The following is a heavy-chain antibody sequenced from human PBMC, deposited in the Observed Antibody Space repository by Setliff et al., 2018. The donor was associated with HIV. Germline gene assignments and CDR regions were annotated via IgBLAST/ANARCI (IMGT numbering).Heavy chain of an antibody. CDR1: GFTFSSYP. CDR3: AKEPKLGGIAAPFDY. Sequence: GESLKISCAASGFTFSSYPMSWVRQSPGKGPEWVSAISDGGGSTYYAVSVKGRFTISRENSKNTLYLQMNSLRVEDTAVYYCAKEPKLGGIAAPFDYWGQGTLVTVSS. V-gene: IGHV3-23*01. J-gene: IGHJ4*02. CDR2: ISDGGGST. D-gene: IGHD6-6*01.